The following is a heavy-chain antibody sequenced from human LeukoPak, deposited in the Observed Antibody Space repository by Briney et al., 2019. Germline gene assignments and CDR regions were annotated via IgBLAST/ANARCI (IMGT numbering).Heavy chain of an antibody. CDR2: IYTSGST. CDR3: ARGYCTGGNCYSFGY. Sequence: SETLSLTCTVPGGSISGYYWSWIRQPAGKGLEWIGRIYTSGSTNYNPSLKSRVTMSVDTSKNQFSLKLTSVTAADTALYYCARGYCTGGNCYSFGYWGQGTLVIVSS. CDR1: GGSISGYY. D-gene: IGHD2-15*01. J-gene: IGHJ4*02. V-gene: IGHV4-4*07.